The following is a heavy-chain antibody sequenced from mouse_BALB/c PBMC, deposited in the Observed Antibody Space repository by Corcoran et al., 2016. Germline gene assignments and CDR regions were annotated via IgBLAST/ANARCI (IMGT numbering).Heavy chain of an antibody. CDR2: IYPYNDDT. Sequence: EVQLQQSGPELVKPGASVKMSCKASGYTFASYVIHWVKQNPGQGLEWIGHIYPYNDDTKYNEEFKGKATLTSDKSSSTAYMELGSLTSEDSAVYYCAREVPGGYPFDYWGQGTTLTVSS. CDR1: GYTFASYV. V-gene: IGHV1S136*01. D-gene: IGHD2-2*01. J-gene: IGHJ2*01. CDR3: AREVPGGYPFDY.